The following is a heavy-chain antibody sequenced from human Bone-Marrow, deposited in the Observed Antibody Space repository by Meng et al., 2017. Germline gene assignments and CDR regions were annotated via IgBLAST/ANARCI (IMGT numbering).Heavy chain of an antibody. D-gene: IGHD6-19*01. CDR1: GFTFDDYG. J-gene: IGHJ4*02. Sequence: ETLSLTCAASGFTFDDYGMSWVRQAPGKGLEWVGRIKSKTDGGTTDYAAPVKGRFTISRDDSKNTLYLQMNSLRAEDTAVYYCARDRAVAGTGGRVVDYWGQGTLVTVSS. CDR2: IKSKTDGGTT. CDR3: ARDRAVAGTGGRVVDY. V-gene: IGHV3-15*01.